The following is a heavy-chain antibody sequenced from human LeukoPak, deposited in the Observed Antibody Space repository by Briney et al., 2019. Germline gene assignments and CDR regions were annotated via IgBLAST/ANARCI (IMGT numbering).Heavy chain of an antibody. V-gene: IGHV3-53*01. Sequence: GGSLRLSCAASGFIITNNYMNWVRQAPGKGLEWVSVIYGDDETNYADSVKGRFTISRDTSKNTLDLQMNSLRAEDTAVYYCARSRAPSGYDSGFDYWGQGTLVTVSS. D-gene: IGHD5-12*01. J-gene: IGHJ4*02. CDR3: ARSRAPSGYDSGFDY. CDR2: IYGDDET. CDR1: GFIITNNY.